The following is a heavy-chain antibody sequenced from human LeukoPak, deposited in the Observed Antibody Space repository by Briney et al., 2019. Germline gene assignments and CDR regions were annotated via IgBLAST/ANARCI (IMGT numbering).Heavy chain of an antibody. Sequence: SETLSLICSVSSGSISRYYWSWIRQPPGKPLEEIGFISHSGYTSYNPSLKSRVSISVDSSKSQFSLKLGSVTAADTAFYYCARGYNKNGGMYFDYWGQGILVTVSS. J-gene: IGHJ4*02. V-gene: IGHV4-59*01. D-gene: IGHD3-16*01. CDR3: ARGYNKNGGMYFDY. CDR1: SGSISRYY. CDR2: ISHSGYT.